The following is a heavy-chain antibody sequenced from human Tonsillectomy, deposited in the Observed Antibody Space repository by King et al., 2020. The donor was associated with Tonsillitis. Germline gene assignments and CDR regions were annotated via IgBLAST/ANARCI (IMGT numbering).Heavy chain of an antibody. V-gene: IGHV3-23*04. CDR2: ISGSGGST. CDR3: AKDRPYYYGSGSYYGYFDY. CDR1: GFTFSSYA. Sequence: VQLVESGGGLVQPGGSLRLSCAASGFTFSSYAMSWVRQAPGKGLEWVSAISGSGGSTYYADYVKGRFTISRDNSKNTLYLQMNSLRAEDTAVYYCAKDRPYYYGSGSYYGYFDYWGQGTLVTVSS. D-gene: IGHD3-10*01. J-gene: IGHJ4*02.